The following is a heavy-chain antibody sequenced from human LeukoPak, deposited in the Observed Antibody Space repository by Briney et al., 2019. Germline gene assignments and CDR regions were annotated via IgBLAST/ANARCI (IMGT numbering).Heavy chain of an antibody. CDR2: IYYSGTT. CDR3: ARQSNWFDP. V-gene: IGHV4-59*08. Sequence: SETLSPTCTVSGGSISSNYWTWIRQPPGKGLEWVGYIYYSGTTNYNPSLKSRVTISVDTSKNQFSLKLTSVTAADTAVYYCARQSNWFDPWGQGTLVTVSS. CDR1: GGSISSNY. J-gene: IGHJ5*02.